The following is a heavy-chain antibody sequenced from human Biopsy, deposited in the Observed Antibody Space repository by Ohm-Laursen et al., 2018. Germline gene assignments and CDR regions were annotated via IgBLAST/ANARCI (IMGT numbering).Heavy chain of an antibody. Sequence: GTLSLTCTVSGASMTGYFWTWVRQPAGKGLEWIGHIYTIGDTTYNPSLESRVTMSLDTSKNQFSLKLTSLTAADTAVYFCAREDEGLLRALDLWGQGTMVTVSS. CDR1: GASMTGYF. J-gene: IGHJ3*01. CDR3: AREDEGLLRALDL. CDR2: IYTIGDT. D-gene: IGHD3-3*01. V-gene: IGHV4-4*07.